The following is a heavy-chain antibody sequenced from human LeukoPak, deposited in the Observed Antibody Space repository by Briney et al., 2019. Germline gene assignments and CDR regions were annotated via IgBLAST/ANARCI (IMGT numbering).Heavy chain of an antibody. D-gene: IGHD3-10*01. Sequence: PGGPLTLSCAPSGLNLCGHAMSCLPDAPGKALEWVSSISRSGGRTYSADSVKGRFTISKVNSKNMLYLQMNNLRTQDTAVHYCARDPGHKAPSPLWFGELQENWSFDLWGRGTLVTVSS. CDR2: ISRSGGRT. J-gene: IGHJ2*01. V-gene: IGHV3-23*01. CDR3: ARDPGHKAPSPLWFGELQENWSFDL. CDR1: GLNLCGHA.